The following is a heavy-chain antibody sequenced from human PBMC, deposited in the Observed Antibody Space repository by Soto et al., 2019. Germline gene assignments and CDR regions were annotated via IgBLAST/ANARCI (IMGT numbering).Heavy chain of an antibody. CDR2: ISYNGIDK. D-gene: IGHD3-10*01. J-gene: IGHJ4*02. V-gene: IGHV3-30*03. CDR1: GFTFTNHG. Sequence: QMQLVESGGGVVQPGMSLRLSCAVSGFTFTNHGIHWVRQAPGKGLEWVADISYNGIDKCYGDSVKGRVTISRDNFGDAAYLQRNGPSPEDTAVCSCASGEGRNGPDTRFDHWGQGTLVTLSS. CDR3: ASGEGRNGPDTRFDH.